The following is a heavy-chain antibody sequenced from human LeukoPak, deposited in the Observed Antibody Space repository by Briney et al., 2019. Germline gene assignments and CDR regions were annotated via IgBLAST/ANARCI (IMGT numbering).Heavy chain of an antibody. D-gene: IGHD2-15*01. CDR3: TYCSQGNYYYYYYMDV. J-gene: IGHJ6*03. CDR2: IRYDGSNK. V-gene: IGHV3-30*02. CDR1: GFTFSTYW. Sequence: GGSLRLSCAASGFTFSTYWMSWVRQAPGKGLEWVAFIRYDGSNKYYADSVKGRFTISRDNSKNTLYLQMNSLRAEDTAVYYCTYCSQGNYYYYYYMDVWGKGTTVTVSS.